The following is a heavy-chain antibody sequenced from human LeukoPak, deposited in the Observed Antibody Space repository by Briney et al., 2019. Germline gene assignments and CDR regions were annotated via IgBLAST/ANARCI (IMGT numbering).Heavy chain of an antibody. CDR1: GFTFSSYS. CDR2: ISSSSSYI. CDR3: ARSNWNVFLPRDY. D-gene: IGHD1-1*01. J-gene: IGHJ4*02. V-gene: IGHV3-21*01. Sequence: GGSLRLSCAASGFTFSSYSMNWVRQAPGKGLEWVSSISSSSSYIYYADSVKGRFTISRDNAKNSLYLQMNSLRAEDTAVYYCARSNWNVFLPRDYWGQGTLVTVSS.